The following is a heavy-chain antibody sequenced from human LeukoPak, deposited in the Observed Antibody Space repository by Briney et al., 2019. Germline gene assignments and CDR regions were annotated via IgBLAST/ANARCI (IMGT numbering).Heavy chain of an antibody. CDR1: GFTFDDYA. J-gene: IGHJ3*02. V-gene: IGHV1-24*01. CDR3: ATYVPAAIRGDAFDI. CDR2: FDPEDGET. D-gene: IGHD2-2*02. Sequence: GGSLRLSCAASGFTFDDYAMHWVRQAPGKGLEWMGGFDPEDGETIYAQKFQGRVTMTEDTSTDTAYMELSSLRSEDTAVYYCATYVPAAIRGDAFDIWGQGTMVTVSS.